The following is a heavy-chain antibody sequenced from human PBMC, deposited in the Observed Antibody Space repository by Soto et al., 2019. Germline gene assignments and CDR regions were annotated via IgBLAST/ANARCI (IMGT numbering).Heavy chain of an antibody. V-gene: IGHV1-69*02. Sequence: QVQLVQSGAEVKKPGSSVKVSCKASGGTFSSYTISWVRQAPGQGLEWMGRIIPILGIANYAQKFQGRVTITAAKSTSTAYMELSSLRSEDTAVYYCARLGGNSGYDPDYWGQGTLVTVSS. D-gene: IGHD5-12*01. CDR1: GGTFSSYT. J-gene: IGHJ4*02. CDR2: IIPILGIA. CDR3: ARLGGNSGYDPDY.